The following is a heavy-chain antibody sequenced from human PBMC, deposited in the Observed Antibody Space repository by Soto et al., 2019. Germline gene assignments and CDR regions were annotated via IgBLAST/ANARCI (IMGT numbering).Heavy chain of an antibody. J-gene: IGHJ4*02. Sequence: GASVKVSCKGFGYSFMKYGINWVRQAPGQGLEWVGWISHYSGYTHSAQKFHGRLTLTTDTAASTDYMELRILRSADPALHYCAREASVLIPASQPSRFDSWGQGTLGAVSS. CDR3: AREASVLIPASQPSRFDS. CDR2: ISHYSGYT. V-gene: IGHV1-18*01. D-gene: IGHD2-8*01. CDR1: GYSFMKYG.